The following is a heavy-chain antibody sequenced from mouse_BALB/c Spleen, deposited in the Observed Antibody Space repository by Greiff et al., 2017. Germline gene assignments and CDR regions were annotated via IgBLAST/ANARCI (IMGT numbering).Heavy chain of an antibody. CDR2: IWAGGST. Sequence: VKLQQSGPGLVAPSQSLSITCTVSGFSLTSYGVHWVRQPPGKGLEWLGVIWAGGSTNYNSALMSRLSISKDNSKSQVFLKMNSLQTDDTAMYYCARGDYGYDADAMDYWGQGTSVTVSS. D-gene: IGHD2-2*01. CDR1: GFSLTSYG. J-gene: IGHJ4*01. V-gene: IGHV2-9*02. CDR3: ARGDYGYDADAMDY.